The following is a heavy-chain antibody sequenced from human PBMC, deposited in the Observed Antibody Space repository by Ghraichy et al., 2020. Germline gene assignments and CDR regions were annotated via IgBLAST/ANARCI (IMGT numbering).Heavy chain of an antibody. V-gene: IGHV4-59*01. D-gene: IGHD3-22*01. J-gene: IGHJ4*02. CDR3: ARDHDSSGYYLDY. Sequence: ETLSLTCTVSGGSISSYYWSWIRQPPGKGLGWIGYIYYSGSTNYNPSLKSRVTISVDTSKNQFSLKLSSVTAADTAVYYCARDHDSSGYYLDYWGQGTLVTVSS. CDR1: GGSISSYY. CDR2: IYYSGST.